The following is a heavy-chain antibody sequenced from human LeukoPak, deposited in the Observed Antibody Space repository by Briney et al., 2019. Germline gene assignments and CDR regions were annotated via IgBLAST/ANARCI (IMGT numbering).Heavy chain of an antibody. D-gene: IGHD5-18*01. J-gene: IGHJ4*02. Sequence: GESLKISCKGSGYSFTSYWIGWVRQMPGKGLEWMGIIYPGDSDTRYSPSFQGQVTISADKSISTAYLQWSSLKASDTAMYYCASLPPDSCGNYYFDYWGQGTLVTVSS. CDR3: ASLPPDSCGNYYFDY. CDR1: GYSFTSYW. CDR2: IYPGDSDT. V-gene: IGHV5-51*01.